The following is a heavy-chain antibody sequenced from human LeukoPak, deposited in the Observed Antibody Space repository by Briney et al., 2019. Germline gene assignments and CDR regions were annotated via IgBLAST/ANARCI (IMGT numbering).Heavy chain of an antibody. V-gene: IGHV4-39*01. D-gene: IGHD3-10*01. CDR1: GGSLNSPNYY. CDR3: ARHDYYGSLNWFDP. J-gene: IGHJ5*02. Sequence: AETLSLTCIVSGGSLNSPNYYWGWIRQPPGKGLEWIDSIYYSGTTYYNPSLKSRLTISVDTSKNQFSLKLTSVTAADTAVYYCARHDYYGSLNWFDPWGQGTLITVSS. CDR2: IYYSGTT.